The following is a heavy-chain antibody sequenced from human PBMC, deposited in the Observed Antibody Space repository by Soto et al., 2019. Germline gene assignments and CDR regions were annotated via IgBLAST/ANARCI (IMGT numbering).Heavy chain of an antibody. D-gene: IGHD3-22*01. J-gene: IGHJ3*02. V-gene: IGHV1-18*04. CDR3: ARGGHYDSSGYTDAFDI. CDR2: ISAYNGNT. CDR1: GYTFTSYG. Sequence: ASVKVSCKASGYTFTSYGISWVRQAPGQGLEWMGWISAYNGNTNYAQKLQGRVTMTRDTSTSTAYMELRSLRSGDTAVYYCARGGHYDSSGYTDAFDIWGQGXMVTV.